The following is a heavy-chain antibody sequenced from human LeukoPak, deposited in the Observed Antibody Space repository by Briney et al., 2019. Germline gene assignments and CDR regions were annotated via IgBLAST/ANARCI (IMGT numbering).Heavy chain of an antibody. Sequence: PSETLSLTCTVSGGSISSYYWSRIRQPPGKGLEWIGYIYYSGSTNYNPSLKSRVTISVDTSKNQFSLKLSSVTAADTAVYYCAREIDCSGGSCYYGMDAWGQGTTVTVSS. CDR1: GGSISSYY. V-gene: IGHV4-59*01. J-gene: IGHJ6*02. CDR3: AREIDCSGGSCYYGMDA. CDR2: IYYSGST. D-gene: IGHD2-15*01.